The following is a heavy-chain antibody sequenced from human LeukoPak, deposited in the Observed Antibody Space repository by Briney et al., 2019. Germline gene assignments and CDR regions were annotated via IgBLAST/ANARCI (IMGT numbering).Heavy chain of an antibody. J-gene: IGHJ6*02. CDR2: IIPILGIA. CDR3: ARDEYNYYDILTGPQRLYGMDV. CDR1: GGTFSSYA. V-gene: IGHV1-69*04. D-gene: IGHD3-9*01. Sequence: ASVKVSCKASGGTFSSYAISWVRQAPGQGLEWMGRIIPILGIANYAQKFQGRVTITADKSTSTAYMELSSLRSEDTAVYYCARDEYNYYDILTGPQRLYGMDVWGQGTTVTVSS.